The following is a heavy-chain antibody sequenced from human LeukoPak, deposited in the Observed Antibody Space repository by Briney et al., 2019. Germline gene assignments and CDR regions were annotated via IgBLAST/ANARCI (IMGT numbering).Heavy chain of an antibody. J-gene: IGHJ4*02. CDR1: GFTFSSYA. CDR2: ISYDGSNK. CDR3: ARDWIQLWREGVDY. D-gene: IGHD5-18*01. V-gene: IGHV3-30-3*01. Sequence: GGSLRLSCSASGFTFSSYAMHWVRQAPGKGLEWVAVISYDGSNKYYADSVKGRFTISRDNSKNTLYLQMNSLRAEDTAVYYCARDWIQLWREGVDYWGQGTLVTVSS.